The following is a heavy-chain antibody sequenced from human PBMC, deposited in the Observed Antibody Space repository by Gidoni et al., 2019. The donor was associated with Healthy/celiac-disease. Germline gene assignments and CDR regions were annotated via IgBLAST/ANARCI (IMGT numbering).Heavy chain of an antibody. CDR1: RGYISRRGYY. J-gene: IGHJ4*02. CDR3: ARMVVGPAATLLFDY. V-gene: IGHV4-31*03. CDR2: SYDSGST. Sequence: QVQLPASGAGLVKPSRTLSLTCTVSRGYISRRGYYWRWIRQHPGKGLEWSGYSYDSGSTYYNSSLKSRVTITVDTSKNQFSLKLSSVTAADTAVYYCARMVVGPAATLLFDYWGQGTLVTVSS. D-gene: IGHD2-2*01.